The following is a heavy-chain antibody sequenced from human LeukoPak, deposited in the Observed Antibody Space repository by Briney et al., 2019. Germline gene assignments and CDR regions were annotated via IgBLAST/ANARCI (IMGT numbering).Heavy chain of an antibody. CDR3: AREGAYCSGTDCFATTVDA. J-gene: IGHJ5*02. V-gene: IGHV4-61*02. D-gene: IGHD2-2*01. CDR1: GYSISSGDYY. CDR2: VDLGGRR. Sequence: SETLSLTCNVSGYSISSGDYYWTWIRQPAGKGLEWIGRVDLGGRRIIKKNLINRVTVSVDPSKNQFSLSLTSVTAADTATYYCAREGAYCSGTDCFATTVDAWGPGALVTVSS.